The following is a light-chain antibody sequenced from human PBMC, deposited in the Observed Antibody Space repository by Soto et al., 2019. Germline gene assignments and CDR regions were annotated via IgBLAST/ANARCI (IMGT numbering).Light chain of an antibody. CDR2: NTN. Sequence: QTVVTQEPSFSVSPGGTVTLTCGLTSGSVSATNYPNWYQQTPGQPPRALIYNTNTRSSGVPDRFSGSILGNKAALTITGAQAEDESDYYCVLFMDGAVWAFGGGTKLTVL. CDR3: VLFMDGAVWA. J-gene: IGLJ2*01. V-gene: IGLV8-61*01. CDR1: SGSVSATNY.